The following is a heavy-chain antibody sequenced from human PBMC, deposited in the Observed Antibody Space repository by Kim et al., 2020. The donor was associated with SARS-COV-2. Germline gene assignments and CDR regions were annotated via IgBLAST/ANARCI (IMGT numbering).Heavy chain of an antibody. Sequence: GGSLRLSCAAFGFTFDDYAMHWVRQTPGKGLEWVSGINWNSGSIGYADSVKGRFTISRDNAKNSLYLQMNSLRAEDTALYYCAKGRVVAGTLTPFHYWG. CDR2: INWNSGSI. V-gene: IGHV3-9*01. J-gene: IGHJ4*01. CDR1: GFTFDDYA. CDR3: AKGRVVAGTLTPFHY. D-gene: IGHD6-19*01.